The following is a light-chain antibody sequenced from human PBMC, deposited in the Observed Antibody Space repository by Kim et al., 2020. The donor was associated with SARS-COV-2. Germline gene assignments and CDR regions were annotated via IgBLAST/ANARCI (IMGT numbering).Light chain of an antibody. Sequence: QSITISCTGTSSDVAGYNYVSWYQQHPGKAPKLMIYDVNKRPSGVSNRFSGSKSGNTASLTISGLQAEDETDYYCSSYTSSSTPYVFGAGTKVTVL. J-gene: IGLJ1*01. CDR2: DVN. CDR3: SSYTSSSTPYV. V-gene: IGLV2-14*04. CDR1: SSDVAGYNY.